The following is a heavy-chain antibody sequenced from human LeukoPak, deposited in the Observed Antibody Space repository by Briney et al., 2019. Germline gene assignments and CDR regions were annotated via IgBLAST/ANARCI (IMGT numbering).Heavy chain of an antibody. V-gene: IGHV1-18*01. CDR2: ISGSNGNT. CDR1: SYTFTRYG. CDR3: AKDPSSGWYEGGVYFDY. D-gene: IGHD6-19*01. Sequence: GPVKVSCKASSYTFTRYGISWVRQAPGQGLEWMGWISGSNGNTNYAQKFQGRVSMTADTSTSTAYMELRSLRSDDTAVYYCAKDPSSGWYEGGVYFDYWGQGTLVTVSS. J-gene: IGHJ4*02.